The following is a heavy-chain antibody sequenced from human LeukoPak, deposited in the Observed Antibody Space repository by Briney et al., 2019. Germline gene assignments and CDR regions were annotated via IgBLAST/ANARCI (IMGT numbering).Heavy chain of an antibody. Sequence: SETLSLTCAVYGGSFSGYYWSWIRQPPGKGLEWIGEINHSGSTNYNTCLKSRVTISVDRSKNQLSLRLTSVTAATRAGFTCTSTRGYSYGHLPFRYWGQGTLVTVSS. J-gene: IGHJ4*02. CDR2: INHSGST. CDR1: GGSFSGYY. CDR3: TSTRGYSYGHLPFRY. D-gene: IGHD5-18*01. V-gene: IGHV4-34*01.